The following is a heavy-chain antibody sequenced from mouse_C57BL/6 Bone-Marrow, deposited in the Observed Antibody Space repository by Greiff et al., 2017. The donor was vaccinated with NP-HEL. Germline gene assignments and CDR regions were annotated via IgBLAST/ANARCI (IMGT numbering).Heavy chain of an antibody. J-gene: IGHJ4*01. CDR1: GYTFTDYY. Sequence: VQLKQSGPELVKPGASVKISCKASGYTFTDYYMNWVKQSHGKSLEWIGDINPNNGGTSYNQKFKGKATLTVDKSSSTAYMELRSLTSEDSAVYYCAREATVVDHYAMDYWGQGTSVTVSS. CDR2: INPNNGGT. CDR3: AREATVVDHYAMDY. D-gene: IGHD1-1*01. V-gene: IGHV1-26*01.